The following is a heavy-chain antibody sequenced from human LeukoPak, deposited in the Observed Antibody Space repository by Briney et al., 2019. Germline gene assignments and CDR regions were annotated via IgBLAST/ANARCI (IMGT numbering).Heavy chain of an antibody. CDR3: ASQPPGYCSGGSCPGGY. J-gene: IGHJ4*02. Sequence: PGGSLRLSCAASGFTFSSYAMSWVRQAPGKGLEWVSAISGSGGSTYYADSVKGRFTISRDNSKNTLYLQMNSLRAEDTAVYYCASQPPGYCSGGSCPGGYWGQGTLVTVSS. D-gene: IGHD2-15*01. CDR2: ISGSGGST. V-gene: IGHV3-23*01. CDR1: GFTFSSYA.